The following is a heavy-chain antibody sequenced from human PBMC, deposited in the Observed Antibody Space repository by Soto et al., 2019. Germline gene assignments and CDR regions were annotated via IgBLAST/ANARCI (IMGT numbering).Heavy chain of an antibody. V-gene: IGHV4-39*01. D-gene: IGHD6-19*01. CDR1: GGSISSSSYY. Sequence: QLQLQESGPGLVKPSETLSLTCTVSGGSISSSSYYWGWIRQPPGKGLEWIGSIYYSGSTYYNPSLKSRVTISVDTSKNQFSLKLSSVTAADTAVYYCARLPAVAGRYFAYWGQGTLVTVSS. CDR2: IYYSGST. J-gene: IGHJ4*02. CDR3: ARLPAVAGRYFAY.